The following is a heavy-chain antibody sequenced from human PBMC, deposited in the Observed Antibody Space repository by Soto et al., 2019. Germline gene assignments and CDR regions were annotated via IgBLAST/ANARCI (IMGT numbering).Heavy chain of an antibody. Sequence: QLQLQESGPGLVKPSETLSLTCTVSGGSISSNSYYCGWIRHPPGKGLEWIGSSYYSGRTYYIPSLQSGVSISVDTSKNQSSLKQIALTAADTAVYYCARQLAAVTGTVGNWFDPWGQGTLVTVSS. CDR2: SYYSGRT. CDR1: GGSISSNSYY. V-gene: IGHV4-39*01. J-gene: IGHJ5*02. CDR3: ARQLAAVTGTVGNWFDP. D-gene: IGHD1-20*01.